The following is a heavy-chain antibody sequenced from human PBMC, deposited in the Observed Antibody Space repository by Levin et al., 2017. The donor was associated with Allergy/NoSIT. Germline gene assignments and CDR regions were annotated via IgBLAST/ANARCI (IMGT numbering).Heavy chain of an antibody. J-gene: IGHJ5*02. D-gene: IGHD4-17*01. CDR3: AKRNGDYGDDLNWFDP. V-gene: IGHV3-23*01. Sequence: QTGGSLRLSCAASGFTFSSYAMSWVRQAPGKGLEWVSAISGSGGSTYYADSVKGRFTISRDNSKNTLYLQMNSLRAEDTAVYYCAKRNGDYGDDLNWFDPWGQGTLVTVSS. CDR2: ISGSGGST. CDR1: GFTFSSYA.